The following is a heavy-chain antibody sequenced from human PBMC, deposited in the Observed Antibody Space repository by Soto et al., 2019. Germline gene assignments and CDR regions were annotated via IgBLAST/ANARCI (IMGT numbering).Heavy chain of an antibody. CDR1: GFNFDHFA. CDR2: ISWNSGNI. Sequence: EVQLVESGGGSVQPGRSLRLSCAASGFNFDHFAMHWVRQTPGKGPEWVSGISWNSGNIGYADSVKGRFAISRDNAKNSLYLQMNSLRAEDTALYYCAKDTNHGFITFGGVAVKGTSFDSWGQGTLVTVSS. J-gene: IGHJ4*02. D-gene: IGHD3-16*02. V-gene: IGHV3-9*01. CDR3: AKDTNHGFITFGGVAVKGTSFDS.